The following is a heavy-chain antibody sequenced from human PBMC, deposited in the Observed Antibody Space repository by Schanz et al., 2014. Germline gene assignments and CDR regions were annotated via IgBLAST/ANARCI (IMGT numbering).Heavy chain of an antibody. V-gene: IGHV1-69*04. CDR2: IIPILGIA. CDR1: GYTFTSYG. J-gene: IGHJ5*02. CDR3: ARGPLGTSP. D-gene: IGHD5-12*01. Sequence: QVQLVQSGAEVKKPGSSVKVSCKASGYTFTSYGINWVRQAPGQGLEWMGRIIPILGIANYAQKFRGRVTMTTDTSTSTSYMELTSLRFDDTAVYYCARGPLGTSPWGQGTLVTVSS.